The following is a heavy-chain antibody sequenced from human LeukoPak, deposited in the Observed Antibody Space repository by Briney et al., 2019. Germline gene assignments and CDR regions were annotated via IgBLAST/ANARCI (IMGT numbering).Heavy chain of an antibody. CDR2: INHSGST. V-gene: IGHV4-34*01. Sequence: PSETLSHTCAVYGGSFSGYYWSWIRQPPGKGLEWIGEINHSGSTNYNPSLKSRVTISVDTSKNQFSLKLSSVTAADTAVYYCARGVGTDWGQGTLVTVSS. J-gene: IGHJ4*02. CDR3: ARGVGTD. CDR1: GGSFSGYY. D-gene: IGHD3-10*01.